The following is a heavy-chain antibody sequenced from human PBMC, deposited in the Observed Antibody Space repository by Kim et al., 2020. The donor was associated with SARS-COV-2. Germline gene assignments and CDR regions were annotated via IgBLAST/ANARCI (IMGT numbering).Heavy chain of an antibody. D-gene: IGHD3-10*01. Sequence: SETLSLTCSVSGGSISSSSYYWGWIRQPPGKGLEWIGSIYYSGSTYYNPSLKSRVTISVDTSKNQFSLKLRSVTAADTAVYFCAREDSSRIPFYDGSGSYNWFDPWGQGTLVTVSS. CDR1: GGSISSSSYY. J-gene: IGHJ5*02. CDR3: AREDSSRIPFYDGSGSYNWFDP. V-gene: IGHV4-39*02. CDR2: IYYSGST.